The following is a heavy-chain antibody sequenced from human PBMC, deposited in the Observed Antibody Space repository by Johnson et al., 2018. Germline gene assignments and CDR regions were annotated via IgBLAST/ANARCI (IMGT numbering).Heavy chain of an antibody. CDR2: IIPIFGTA. Sequence: QVQLVQSGAEVKKPRSSVKVSCNTSGGTVNSYAISWVRQAPGQGLEWMGGIIPIFGTATYAQKFQGRVQITADESTSKGYMELSSLRPEDTAVYYGARGEITGTTSTTIYYGMDVWGQGTTVTVSS. CDR3: ARGEITGTTSTTIYYGMDV. V-gene: IGHV1-69*12. J-gene: IGHJ6*02. CDR1: GGTVNSYA. D-gene: IGHD1-7*01.